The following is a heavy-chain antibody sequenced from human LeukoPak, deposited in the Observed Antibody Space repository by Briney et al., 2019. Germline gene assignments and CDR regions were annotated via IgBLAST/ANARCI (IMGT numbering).Heavy chain of an antibody. CDR3: ARGNRDGYNMGAFDI. J-gene: IGHJ3*02. D-gene: IGHD5-24*01. CDR1: GFTFSSYS. Sequence: GGSLRLSCAASGFTFSSYSMNWVRQAPGKGLEWVSSISSSSSYIKYAHSVKGRFRISRDNSKNTLYLQMNSLRAEDTAVYYCARGNRDGYNMGAFDIWGQGTMVTVSS. V-gene: IGHV3-21*01. CDR2: ISSSSSYI.